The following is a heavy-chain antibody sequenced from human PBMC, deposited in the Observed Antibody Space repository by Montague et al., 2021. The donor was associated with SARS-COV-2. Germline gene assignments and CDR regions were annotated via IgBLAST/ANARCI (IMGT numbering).Heavy chain of an antibody. CDR3: AKTLMTTVTTSAFDI. Sequence: SLRLSCAASGFTFSSYAMHWVRQAPGKGLEWVAVISYDGSNKYYADSVKGRFTISRDNSKNTLYLQMNSLRAEDTAVYYCAKTLMTTVTTSAFDIWGQGTMVTVSS. D-gene: IGHD4-17*01. CDR1: GFTFSSYA. V-gene: IGHV3-30*04. J-gene: IGHJ3*02. CDR2: ISYDGSNK.